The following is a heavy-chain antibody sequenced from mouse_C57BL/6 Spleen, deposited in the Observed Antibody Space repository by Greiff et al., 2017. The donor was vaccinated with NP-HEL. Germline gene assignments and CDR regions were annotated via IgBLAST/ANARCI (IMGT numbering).Heavy chain of an antibody. CDR3: AREKRTGSSYGAMDY. V-gene: IGHV3-3*01. CDR2: TFYSGIT. CDR1: GFSINSDCY. J-gene: IGHJ4*01. Sequence: EVKLEESGPSLVRPSQTLSLTCTVTGFSINSDCYWIWIRQFPGNKLEYIGYTFYSGITYYNPFLESRTYITRDTSKNQFSLKLSSVTTEDTAAYYCAREKRTGSSYGAMDYWGQGTSVTVSS. D-gene: IGHD1-1*01.